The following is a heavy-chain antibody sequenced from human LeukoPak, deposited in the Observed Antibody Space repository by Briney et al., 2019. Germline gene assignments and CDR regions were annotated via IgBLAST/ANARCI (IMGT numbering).Heavy chain of an antibody. Sequence: SETLSLTCTVSGGSLSGYYWSWVRQPPGERLEWTGYIYYSGGTNYNPPLKSRVTISVDTSKNQFSLKLSSVTAADTAVYYCARILERRGSSYGYDFWGQGTLVTVSS. CDR1: GGSLSGYY. CDR3: ARILERRGSSYGYDF. J-gene: IGHJ4*02. V-gene: IGHV4-59*08. D-gene: IGHD5-18*01. CDR2: IYYSGGT.